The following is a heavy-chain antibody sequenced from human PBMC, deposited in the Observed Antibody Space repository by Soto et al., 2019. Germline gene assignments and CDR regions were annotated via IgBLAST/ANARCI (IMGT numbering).Heavy chain of an antibody. CDR3: ARGGTSGWLKGAYDV. V-gene: IGHV1-69*01. J-gene: IGHJ3*01. Sequence: QVQLVQSGAEVKKPGSSVKVSCRASGGTLNKHAITWVRRAPGQGLEWLGGIIPMFGIPNYPQKFQGRVPITPDDSTNTSHMELIGLTSDDTAVYYCARGGTSGWLKGAYDVWGQGTMVTVSS. D-gene: IGHD6-19*01. CDR2: IIPMFGIP. CDR1: GGTLNKHA.